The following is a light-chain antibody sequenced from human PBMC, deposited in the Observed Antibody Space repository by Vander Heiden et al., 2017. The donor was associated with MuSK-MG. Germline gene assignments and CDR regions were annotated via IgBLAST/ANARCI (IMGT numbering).Light chain of an antibody. CDR2: AAS. J-gene: IGKJ1*01. CDR3: QQSYSTPWP. CDR1: QSISSY. Sequence: DIQMTQSASSLSASVGDRVTITCRASQSISSYLNWDQQKPGKAPKLLIYAASSLQSGVPSRFSGSGSGTDFPLTINSLQPEDFATYYCQQSYSTPWPFGQGTKVEIK. V-gene: IGKV1-39*01.